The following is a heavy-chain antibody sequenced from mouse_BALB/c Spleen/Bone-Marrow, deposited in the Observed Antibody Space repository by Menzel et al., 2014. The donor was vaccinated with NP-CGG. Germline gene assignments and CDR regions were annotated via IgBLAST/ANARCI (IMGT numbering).Heavy chain of an antibody. CDR1: GFDFSRYW. V-gene: IGHV4-1*02. CDR2: INPDSSTI. D-gene: IGHD1-1*01. J-gene: IGHJ3*01. Sequence: EVKLVESGGGLVQPGGSLKLSCAASGFDFSRYWMSWVRQAPGKGLEWIGEINPDSSTIKYTPSLKDKFIISRDNAKNTLYLQMSKVRSEDTALDYCARLSYYGLFAYWGQGTLVTVSA. CDR3: ARLSYYGLFAY.